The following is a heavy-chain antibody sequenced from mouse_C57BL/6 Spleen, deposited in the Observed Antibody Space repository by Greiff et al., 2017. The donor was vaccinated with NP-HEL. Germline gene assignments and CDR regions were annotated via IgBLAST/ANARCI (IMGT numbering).Heavy chain of an antibody. D-gene: IGHD2-3*01. CDR3: ARDHDGYGY. V-gene: IGHV5-4*01. J-gene: IGHJ2*01. CDR2: ISDGGSYT. CDR1: GFTFSSYA. Sequence: EVKLVESGGGLVKPGGSLKLSCAASGFTFSSYAMSWVRQTPEKRLEWVATISDGGSYTYYPDNVKGRFTISRDNAKNNLYLQMSHLKSEDTAMYYCARDHDGYGYWGQGTTLTVSS.